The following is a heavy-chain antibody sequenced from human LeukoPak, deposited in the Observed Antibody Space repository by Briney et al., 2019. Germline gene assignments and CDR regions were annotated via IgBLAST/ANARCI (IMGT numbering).Heavy chain of an antibody. CDR1: SGSISTSSYY. Sequence: SETLSLTCTVSSGSISTSSYYWGWIRQPPGKGLEWIGNIYYDGSTYYNPSLKSRVTISVDTSKNQFSLKLNSVTAADTAVYYCARSVTAPYYCFDNWGRGTLVTVSS. CDR3: ARSVTAPYYCFDN. CDR2: IYYDGST. D-gene: IGHD2-21*02. V-gene: IGHV4-39*07. J-gene: IGHJ4*02.